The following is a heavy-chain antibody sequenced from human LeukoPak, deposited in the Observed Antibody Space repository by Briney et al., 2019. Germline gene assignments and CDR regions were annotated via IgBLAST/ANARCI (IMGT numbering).Heavy chain of an antibody. CDR2: ISSSSTTI. D-gene: IGHD3-3*01. CDR3: ARGTDDFWSGYTYYFDY. Sequence: GGSLRLSCAASGFTFSGSTMIWVRQAPGKGLEWVSYISSSSTTIYYADSVKGRFTISRDNAKKSLYLQMNSLRAEDTAVYYCARGTDDFWSGYTYYFDYWGQGTLVTVSS. CDR1: GFTFSGST. J-gene: IGHJ4*02. V-gene: IGHV3-48*01.